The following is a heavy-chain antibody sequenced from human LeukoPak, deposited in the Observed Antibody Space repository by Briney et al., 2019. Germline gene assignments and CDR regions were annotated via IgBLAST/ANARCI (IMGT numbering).Heavy chain of an antibody. D-gene: IGHD2-2*01. CDR2: TNPNSGGT. CDR3: ARVRGYCSSTSCHPENNWFDP. CDR1: GYTFTGYY. Sequence: ASVKVSCKASGYTFTGYYMHWVRQAPGQGLEWMGWTNPNSGGTNYAQKFQGRVTMTRDTSISTAYMELSRLRSDDTAVYYCARVRGYCSSTSCHPENNWFDPWGQGTLVTVSS. V-gene: IGHV1-2*02. J-gene: IGHJ5*02.